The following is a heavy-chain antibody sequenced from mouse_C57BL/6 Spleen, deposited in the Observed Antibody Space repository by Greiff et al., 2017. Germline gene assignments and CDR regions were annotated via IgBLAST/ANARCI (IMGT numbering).Heavy chain of an antibody. V-gene: IGHV1-42*01. CDR3: ARAPDYYGSSTGYFDV. J-gene: IGHJ1*03. CDR1: GYSFTGYY. D-gene: IGHD1-1*01. Sequence: VQLQQSGPELVKPGASVKISCKASGYSFTGYYMNWVKQSPEKSLEWIGEINPSTGGTTYNQKFKAKATLTVDKSSSTAYMQLKSLTSEDSAVYYCARAPDYYGSSTGYFDVWGTGTTVTVSS. CDR2: INPSTGGT.